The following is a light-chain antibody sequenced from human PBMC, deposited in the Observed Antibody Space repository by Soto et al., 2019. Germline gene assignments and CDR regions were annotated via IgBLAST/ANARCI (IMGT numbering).Light chain of an antibody. CDR2: DAS. Sequence: GDRDTITCRASQNINNWIAWYQQKPGKAPKFLIYDASTLESGVPSRFSGSGFGTEFSLTISSLQPDDFGSYYCQHMRTFGQGTKVDIK. CDR3: QHMRT. CDR1: QNINNW. J-gene: IGKJ1*01. V-gene: IGKV1-5*01.